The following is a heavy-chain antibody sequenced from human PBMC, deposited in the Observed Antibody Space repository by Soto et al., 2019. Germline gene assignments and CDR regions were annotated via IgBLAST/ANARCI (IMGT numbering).Heavy chain of an antibody. CDR2: ISSGSGTT. D-gene: IGHD3-10*01. J-gene: IGHJ6*02. V-gene: IGHV3-48*01. Sequence: EVQLVESGGGLVQPGGSLRLSCAVSGFTFSSYSMNWVHQAPGKGLEWVSYISSGSGTTYYADSVKGRFSISRDNANNSLYLQMNSLRVEDTAVYYCAKIGTYLRMDVWGQGTTVTVSS. CDR1: GFTFSSYS. CDR3: AKIGTYLRMDV.